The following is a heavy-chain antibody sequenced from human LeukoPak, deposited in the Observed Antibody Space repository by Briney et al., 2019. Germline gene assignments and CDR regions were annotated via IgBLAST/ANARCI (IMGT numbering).Heavy chain of an antibody. CDR1: GGSISSYY. CDR3: ARQLRGAYYYFDY. Sequence: PSETLSLTCTVSGGSISSYYWSWIRQPPGKGLEWIGYIYYSGSTNYNPSLKSRVTISVDTSKNQFSLNLSSVTAADTAIYYCARQLRGAYYYFDYWGQGTLVTVSS. CDR2: IYYSGST. V-gene: IGHV4-59*08. J-gene: IGHJ4*02. D-gene: IGHD3-10*01.